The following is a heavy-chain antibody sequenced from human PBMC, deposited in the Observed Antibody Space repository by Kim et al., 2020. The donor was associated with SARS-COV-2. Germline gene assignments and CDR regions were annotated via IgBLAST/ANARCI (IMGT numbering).Heavy chain of an antibody. Sequence: VKGRFTIARDNSKNTLYLQMNSLGAEDTAMYYCAKDIASYYYGSGSYHFDSWGQGTLVTVSS. V-gene: IGHV3-33*06. D-gene: IGHD3-10*01. CDR3: AKDIASYYYGSGSYHFDS. J-gene: IGHJ4*02.